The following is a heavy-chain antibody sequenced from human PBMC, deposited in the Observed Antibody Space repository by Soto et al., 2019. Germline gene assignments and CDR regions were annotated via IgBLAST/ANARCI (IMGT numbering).Heavy chain of an antibody. CDR1: DFSFTSHG. J-gene: IGHJ6*02. D-gene: IGHD1-26*01. Sequence: ASVMVSGKAYDFSFTSHGISWVRQAPGQGLEWIGWINPNSGGTNYAQKFQGRVTMTRDTSISTAYMELRRLRSDDTAVYYCARDLSSARPSGRYSFYYGMDVWG. CDR2: INPNSGGT. CDR3: ARDLSSARPSGRYSFYYGMDV. V-gene: IGHV1-2*02.